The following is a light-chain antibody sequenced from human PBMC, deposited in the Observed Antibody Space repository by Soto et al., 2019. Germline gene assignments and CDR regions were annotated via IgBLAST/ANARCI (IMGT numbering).Light chain of an antibody. CDR3: QQYGSSPVT. Sequence: EIVLTQSPGTLSLSPGERATLSCRVSQSVSSNLAWYQQKPGQAPRFLIYGAFSRATGIPDRFSGSGSGTDFTLTISRLEPEDFAVYYCQQYGSSPVTFGQGTKVDIK. CDR1: QSVSSN. V-gene: IGKV3-20*01. J-gene: IGKJ1*01. CDR2: GAF.